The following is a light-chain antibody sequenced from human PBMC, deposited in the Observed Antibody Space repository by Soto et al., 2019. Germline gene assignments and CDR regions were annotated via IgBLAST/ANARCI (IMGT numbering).Light chain of an antibody. CDR1: QYVGSR. Sequence: EFVLTQSPATLSSPPGETATLSCRASQYVGSRLAWYQHKPGQAPRLLIYYMSKRATGIPARFSGSGSGTDFTLTISSLAPDDFAIYYCHQRQSWPRPFGQGTKAAIK. CDR3: HQRQSWPRP. J-gene: IGKJ1*01. V-gene: IGKV3-11*01. CDR2: YMS.